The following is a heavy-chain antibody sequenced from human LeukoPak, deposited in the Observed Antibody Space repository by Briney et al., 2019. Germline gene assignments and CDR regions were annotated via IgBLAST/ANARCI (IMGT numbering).Heavy chain of an antibody. Sequence: GGSLRLSCAASGFTFSSYSMNWVRQAPGKGLEWVSSISSSSSYIYYADSVKGRFTISRDNAKNSLYLQMNSLRAEGTAVYYCARAWIPDAFDIWGQGTMVTVSS. CDR1: GFTFSSYS. J-gene: IGHJ3*02. D-gene: IGHD5-18*01. V-gene: IGHV3-21*01. CDR2: ISSSSSYI. CDR3: ARAWIPDAFDI.